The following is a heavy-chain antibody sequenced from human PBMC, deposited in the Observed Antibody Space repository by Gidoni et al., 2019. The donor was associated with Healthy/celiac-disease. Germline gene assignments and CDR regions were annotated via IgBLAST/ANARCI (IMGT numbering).Heavy chain of an antibody. V-gene: IGHV1-69*01. D-gene: IGHD3-16*02. CDR2: IIPIFGKA. CDR1: GGTFSSYA. Sequence: QVQLVQSGAAVKKPGSSVKVSCKASGGTFSSYAISWVRQAPGQGLEWMGGIIPIFGKANYAQKFQGRVTITADESTSTAYMEMSSLRSEDTAVYYCARVPSMITFGGVIAYTYGMDVWGQGTTVTVSS. CDR3: ARVPSMITFGGVIAYTYGMDV. J-gene: IGHJ6*02.